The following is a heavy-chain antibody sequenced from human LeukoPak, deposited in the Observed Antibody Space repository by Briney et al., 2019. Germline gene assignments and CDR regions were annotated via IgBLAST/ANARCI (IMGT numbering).Heavy chain of an antibody. CDR3: ARAGERYLGWLFFKPTY. CDR1: GFIFSSYG. Sequence: GGTLRLSCAASGFIFSSYGMSWVRQAPGKGLEWVSAISGSGGSTYYADSVKGRFTISRDNTKNSLYLQMNSLRAEDTAVYYCARAGERYLGWLFFKPTYWGQGNLVTVSS. J-gene: IGHJ4*02. V-gene: IGHV3-23*01. D-gene: IGHD3-9*01. CDR2: ISGSGGST.